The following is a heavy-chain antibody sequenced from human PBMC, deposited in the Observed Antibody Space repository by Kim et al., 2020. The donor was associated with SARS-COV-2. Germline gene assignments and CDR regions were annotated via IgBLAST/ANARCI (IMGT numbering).Heavy chain of an antibody. CDR3: GSSIAAAGPFDY. CDR2: IYYSGST. V-gene: IGHV4-31*03. J-gene: IGHJ4*02. D-gene: IGHD6-13*01. Sequence: SETLSLTCTVSGGSISSGGYYWSWIRQHPGKGLEWIGYIYYSGSTYDNSSLKSRVTISVDSSKNQFSLKLSSVTAADTAVYYCGSSIAAAGPFDYWGQGTLVTASS. CDR1: GGSISSGGYY.